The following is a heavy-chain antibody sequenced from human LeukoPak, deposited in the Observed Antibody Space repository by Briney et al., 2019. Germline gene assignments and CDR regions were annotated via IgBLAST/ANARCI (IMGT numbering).Heavy chain of an antibody. CDR3: AREVPMYFDY. V-gene: IGHV3-7*01. Sequence: GGSLRLSCAASGFSFGSYWMSWVRQAPGKGLEWVANIKQDGSEKYYVDSVKGRFTISRDNAKNSLYLQMNSLRAEDTAVYYCAREVPMYFDYCGQGTLVTVSS. CDR1: GFSFGSYW. CDR2: IKQDGSEK. J-gene: IGHJ4*02. D-gene: IGHD1-1*01.